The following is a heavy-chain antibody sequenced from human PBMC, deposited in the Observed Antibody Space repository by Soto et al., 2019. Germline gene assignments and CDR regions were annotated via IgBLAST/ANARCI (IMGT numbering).Heavy chain of an antibody. CDR3: ATTRGYSYGPYYYYGMDV. Sequence: QVQLQESGPGLVKPSETLSLTCTVSGGSISSYYWSWIRQPPGKGLEWIGYIYYSGSTNYNPSLKSRRTISVDTSKNQFSLKLSSVTAADTAVYYCATTRGYSYGPYYYYGMDVWGQGTTVTVSS. J-gene: IGHJ6*02. V-gene: IGHV4-59*01. CDR1: GGSISSYY. CDR2: IYYSGST. D-gene: IGHD5-18*01.